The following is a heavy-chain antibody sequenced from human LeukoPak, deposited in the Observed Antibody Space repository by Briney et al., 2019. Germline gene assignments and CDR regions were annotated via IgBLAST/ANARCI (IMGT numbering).Heavy chain of an antibody. Sequence: NRGESLKISCKGSGYSFTSYWIGWVRQMPGRGLEWMGIIYPGDSDTRYSPSFQGQVTISADKSISTAYLQWSSLKASDTAMYYCARREYCSGGSCYPGDYWGQGTLVAVSS. V-gene: IGHV5-51*01. D-gene: IGHD2-15*01. CDR2: IYPGDSDT. CDR3: ARREYCSGGSCYPGDY. J-gene: IGHJ4*02. CDR1: GYSFTSYW.